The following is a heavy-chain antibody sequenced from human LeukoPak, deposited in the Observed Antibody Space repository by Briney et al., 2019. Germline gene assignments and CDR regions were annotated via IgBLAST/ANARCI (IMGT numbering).Heavy chain of an antibody. D-gene: IGHD3-16*01. V-gene: IGHV3-30*02. CDR3: VKGGSINHNWFDS. Sequence: PGGSLRLSCAASGFTYSDYGMHWVRQAPGRGLEWVAFILNDGTWEYYPDSVKGRLTISRDNSRNTLYLQMNSVRLEDTAIYYCVKGGSINHNWFDSWGQGTLVTVSS. CDR2: ILNDGTWE. CDR1: GFTYSDYG. J-gene: IGHJ5*01.